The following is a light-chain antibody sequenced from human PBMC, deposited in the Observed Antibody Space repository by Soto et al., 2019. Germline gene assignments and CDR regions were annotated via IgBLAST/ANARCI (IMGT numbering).Light chain of an antibody. J-gene: IGKJ5*01. CDR2: DAS. CDR3: QQRSNWPPIT. V-gene: IGKV3-11*01. CDR1: QSVSNNY. Sequence: EIVLTQSPGTLSLSPGERATLSCRASQSVSNNYLAWYQQRPGQAPRLLIHDASHRAAGIPARFSGSGFGTDFTLTISSLEPEDAAVYYCQQRSNWPPITFGQGTRLEIK.